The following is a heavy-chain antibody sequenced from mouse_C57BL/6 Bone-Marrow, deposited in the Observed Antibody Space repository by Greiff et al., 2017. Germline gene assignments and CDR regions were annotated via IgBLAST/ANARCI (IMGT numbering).Heavy chain of an antibody. Sequence: QVQLQQPGAELVMPGASVKLSCKASGYTFTSYWMHWVKQRPGQGLEWIGEIDPSDSYTNYNQKFKGKSTLTVDKSSSTAYMQLSSLTSEDSAVYYCARGGGNWYCDVWGTGTTVTVSS. J-gene: IGHJ1*03. V-gene: IGHV1-69*01. CDR3: ARGGGNWYCDV. CDR2: IDPSDSYT. CDR1: GYTFTSYW.